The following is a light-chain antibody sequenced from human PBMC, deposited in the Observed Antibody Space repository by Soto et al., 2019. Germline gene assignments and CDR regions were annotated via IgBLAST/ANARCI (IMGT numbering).Light chain of an antibody. CDR1: QDINKN. CDR2: DAS. CDR3: QQYDNFPIT. J-gene: IGKJ5*01. Sequence: DIQMTQSPSSLSASVGDTVTITCQASQDINKNLIWYQQKPGKAPKLLIYDASDLETGVPSRFGGSKSGTDFTFTIIRLQPEDTATYYCQQYDNFPITFAQGTRLEIK. V-gene: IGKV1-33*01.